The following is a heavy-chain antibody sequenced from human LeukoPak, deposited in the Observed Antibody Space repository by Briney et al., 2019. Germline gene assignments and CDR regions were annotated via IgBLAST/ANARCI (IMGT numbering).Heavy chain of an antibody. CDR2: INPNSGGT. CDR3: ARSSSGEMGDY. V-gene: IGHV1-2*02. J-gene: IGHJ4*02. D-gene: IGHD6-19*01. CDR1: GYTFTGYY. Sequence: ASVKVPCKASGYTFTGYYMHWVRQAPGQGLGWMGWINPNSGGTNYAQKFQGRVTMTRDTSISTAYMELSRLRSDDTAVYYCARSSSGEMGDYWGQGTLVTVSS.